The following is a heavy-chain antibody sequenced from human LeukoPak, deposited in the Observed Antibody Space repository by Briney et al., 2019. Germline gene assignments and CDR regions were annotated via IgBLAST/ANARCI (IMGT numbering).Heavy chain of an antibody. Sequence: GGSLRLSCAASGFPFSSYAMTWVRQAPGKGLEWVSQISTSGTTYYAGSVKGRFTISRDNSKSTLFLQMNSLRAEDTAIYYCAKGGHGDYWGQGTLVTVSS. CDR1: GFPFSSYA. J-gene: IGHJ4*02. CDR3: AKGGHGDY. CDR2: ISTSGTT. D-gene: IGHD5-12*01. V-gene: IGHV3-23*01.